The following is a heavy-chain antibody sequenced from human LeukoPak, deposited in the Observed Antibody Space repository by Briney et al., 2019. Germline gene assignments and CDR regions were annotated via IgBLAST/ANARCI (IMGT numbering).Heavy chain of an antibody. CDR1: GFTFDDYA. D-gene: IGHD6-19*01. CDR3: AKDISEYSSGWYYFDY. Sequence: GGSLRLSCAASGFTFDDYAMHWVRQAPGKGLEWVSGISWNSGSIGYADSVKGRFTISRDNAKNSLYLQMNSLRAEDTALYYCAKDISEYSSGWYYFDYWGQGTLVTVSS. CDR2: ISWNSGSI. V-gene: IGHV3-9*01. J-gene: IGHJ4*02.